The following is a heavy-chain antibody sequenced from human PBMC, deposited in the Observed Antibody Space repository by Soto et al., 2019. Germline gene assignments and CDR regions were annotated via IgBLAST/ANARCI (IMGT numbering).Heavy chain of an antibody. D-gene: IGHD3-22*01. CDR1: GFTFKTYT. CDR2: IIGSGGAT. J-gene: IGHJ4*02. CDR3: EKGSSGHYDSFDY. Sequence: PGGSLRLSCAASGFTFKTYTMNWVRQAPGKGLEWVSAIIGSGGATYYADSVKGRFTISRDNSQNTLYLQLISLRAEDTAVYYCEKGSSGHYDSFDYWGQASLVTVSS. V-gene: IGHV3-23*01.